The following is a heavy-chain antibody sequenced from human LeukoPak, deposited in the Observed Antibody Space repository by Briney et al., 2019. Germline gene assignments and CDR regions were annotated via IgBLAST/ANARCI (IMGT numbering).Heavy chain of an antibody. Sequence: GGSLRLSCAASGFTFSDYYMSWIRQAPGKGLEWVSYISSSGSTIYYADFVKGRFTISRDNAKNSLYLQMNSLRAEDTAVYYCAREASGYQYYFDYWGQGTLVTVSS. CDR2: ISSSGSTI. D-gene: IGHD3-22*01. J-gene: IGHJ4*02. CDR3: AREASGYQYYFDY. V-gene: IGHV3-11*01. CDR1: GFTFSDYY.